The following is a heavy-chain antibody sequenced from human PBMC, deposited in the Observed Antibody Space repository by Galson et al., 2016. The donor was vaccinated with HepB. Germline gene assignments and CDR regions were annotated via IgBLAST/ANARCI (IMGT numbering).Heavy chain of an antibody. Sequence: SETLSLTCAVYGGSFSGYYWSWIRQSQGKGLEWIGEINQLGTTKYNPSLKSRVTISLDTTNVQFSLNLTSVTAADTALYFCARGSYSSSSLPLDVWGQGTTVAVSS. J-gene: IGHJ6*02. D-gene: IGHD6-6*01. CDR3: ARGSYSSSSLPLDV. CDR1: GGSFSGYY. V-gene: IGHV4-34*01. CDR2: INQLGTT.